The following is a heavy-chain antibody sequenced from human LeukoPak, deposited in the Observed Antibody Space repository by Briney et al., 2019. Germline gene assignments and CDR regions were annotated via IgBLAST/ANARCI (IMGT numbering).Heavy chain of an antibody. J-gene: IGHJ4*02. D-gene: IGHD3-22*01. CDR3: ARGQTVDYYDSSGPAF. Sequence: GGSLRLSCTASGFTFGDYAMSWFRQAPGKGLEWVGFIRSKAYGGTTEYAAPVKGRFTISRDDSKSIAYLQMNSLKTEDTAVYYCARGQTVDYYDSSGPAFWGQGTLVTVSS. CDR1: GFTFGDYA. CDR2: IRSKAYGGTT. V-gene: IGHV3-49*03.